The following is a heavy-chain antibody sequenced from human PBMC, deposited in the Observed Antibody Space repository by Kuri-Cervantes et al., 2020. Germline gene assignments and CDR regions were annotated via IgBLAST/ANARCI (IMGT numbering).Heavy chain of an antibody. V-gene: IGHV4-61*01. J-gene: IGHJ4*02. D-gene: IGHD3-22*01. CDR2: IYYSGST. Sequence: SETLSLTCSVSGGSVSSGSYYWSWIRQPPGKGLEWIGYIYYSGSTHYNPSLKSRVTISVDTSKNQFSLKLSSVTAADTAVYYCAKGVRGSGYFDYWGQGTLVTVSS. CDR1: GGSVSSGSYY. CDR3: AKGVRGSGYFDY.